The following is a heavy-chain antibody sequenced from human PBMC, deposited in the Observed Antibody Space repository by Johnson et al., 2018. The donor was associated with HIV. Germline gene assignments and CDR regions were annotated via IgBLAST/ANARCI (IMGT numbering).Heavy chain of an antibody. CDR2: IRDDGSKR. Sequence: VQLLESGGGVVQPGGSLRLSCAASGVTFRTYGIHSVRQAPGEGREWVALIRDDGSKRYYADSVKGRFSISRDNAQNTLYLQMNSLRTGDTAVYYCAGGFGESLDAFDIWGQGTMVTVSS. CDR1: GVTFRTYG. D-gene: IGHD3-10*01. V-gene: IGHV3-30*02. J-gene: IGHJ3*02. CDR3: AGGFGESLDAFDI.